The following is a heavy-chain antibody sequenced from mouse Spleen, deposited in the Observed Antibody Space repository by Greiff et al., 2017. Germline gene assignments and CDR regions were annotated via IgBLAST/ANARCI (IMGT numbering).Heavy chain of an antibody. Sequence: AQLQQSGPELVKPGASVKISCKASGYTFTDYYMNWVKQSHGKSLEWIGDINPNNGGTSYNQKFKGKATLTVDKSSSTAYMELRSLTSEDSAVYYCARGAYGGFAYWGQGTLVTVSA. D-gene: IGHD1-1*01. V-gene: IGHV1-26*01. J-gene: IGHJ3*01. CDR1: GYTFTDYY. CDR2: INPNNGGT. CDR3: ARGAYGGFAY.